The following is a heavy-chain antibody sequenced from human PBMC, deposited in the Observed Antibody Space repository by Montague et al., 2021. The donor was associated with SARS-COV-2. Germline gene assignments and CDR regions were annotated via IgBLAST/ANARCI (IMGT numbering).Heavy chain of an antibody. D-gene: IGHD3-22*01. CDR1: GGSISSGGYY. CDR2: IYYSGTT. J-gene: IGHJ3*02. V-gene: IGHV4-31*03. CDR3: ARVQGITMIVVVIGAFDI. Sequence: TLSLTCTVSGGSISSGGYYWSWIRQHPGKGLEWIGYIYYSGTTYYNPSLKSRVTISVDTSKNQFPLKLSSVTAADTAVFYCARVQGITMIVVVIGAFDIGGQGTMVTVSS.